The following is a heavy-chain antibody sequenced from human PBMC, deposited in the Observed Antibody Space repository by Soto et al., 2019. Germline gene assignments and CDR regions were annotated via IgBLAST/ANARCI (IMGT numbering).Heavy chain of an antibody. J-gene: IGHJ4*02. Sequence: GGSLRLSCAASGFTFSSYWMSWVRQAPGKGLEWVANIKQDGSEKYYVDSVKGRFTISRDNAKNSLYLQMNSLRAEDTAVYYCARERGGYCSGGSCLIDYWGQGTLVTVSS. V-gene: IGHV3-7*01. D-gene: IGHD2-15*01. CDR1: GFTFSSYW. CDR2: IKQDGSEK. CDR3: ARERGGYCSGGSCLIDY.